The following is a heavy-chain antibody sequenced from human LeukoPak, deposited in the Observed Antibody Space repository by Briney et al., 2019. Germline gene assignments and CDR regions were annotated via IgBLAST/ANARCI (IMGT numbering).Heavy chain of an antibody. Sequence: SVKVSCKASGGTFSSYAISWVRQAPGQGLEWMGRIIPILGIANYAQRFQGRVTITADKSMSTAYMELSSLRSEDTAVYYCASGYYDFWSGHNSLQNNWFDPWGQGTLVTVSS. CDR1: GGTFSSYA. CDR2: IIPILGIA. CDR3: ASGYYDFWSGHNSLQNNWFDP. D-gene: IGHD3-3*01. V-gene: IGHV1-69*04. J-gene: IGHJ5*02.